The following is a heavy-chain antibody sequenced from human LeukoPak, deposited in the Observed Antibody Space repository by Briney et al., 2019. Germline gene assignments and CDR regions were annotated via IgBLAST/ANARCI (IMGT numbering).Heavy chain of an antibody. CDR1: GYTFTSYG. V-gene: IGHV1-18*01. CDR2: ISAYNGNK. D-gene: IGHD6-19*01. CDR3: ARASPSGWSPFDY. J-gene: IGHJ4*02. Sequence: ASVKVSCKASGYTFTSYGISLVRQAPGQGREWMGWISAYNGNKNYAQKLQGRVTMTTDTSTSTAYMELRSLRSDDTAVYYCARASPSGWSPFDYWGQGTLVTVSS.